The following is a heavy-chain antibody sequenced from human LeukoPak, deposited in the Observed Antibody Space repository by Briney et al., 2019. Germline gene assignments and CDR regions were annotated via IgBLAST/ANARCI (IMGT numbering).Heavy chain of an antibody. CDR3: ARQLAGPTGYLYMDV. CDR2: IKQDGSGR. V-gene: IGHV3-7*01. D-gene: IGHD1-26*01. CDR1: GFTLSSFW. J-gene: IGHJ6*03. Sequence: GGSLRLSCAASGFTLSSFWMSWVRQAPGKGLEWVANIKQDGSGRYYVDSVKGRFTISRDNAQNSLFLQMNSLRAEDTAFYYCARQLAGPTGYLYMDVWGKGTTVTVSS.